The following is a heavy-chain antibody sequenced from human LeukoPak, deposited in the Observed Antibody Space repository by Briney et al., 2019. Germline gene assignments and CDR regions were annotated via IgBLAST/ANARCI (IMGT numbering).Heavy chain of an antibody. D-gene: IGHD6-19*01. J-gene: IGHJ5*02. Sequence: SETLSLTCTVSGGSISSYYWSWIRQPARKGLEWIGRIYTSGSTYYNPSLKSRVTISVDTSKNQFSLKLSSVTAADTAVYYCASSLGSSGWYVWFDPWGQGTLVTVSS. CDR2: IYTSGST. V-gene: IGHV4-4*07. CDR3: ASSLGSSGWYVWFDP. CDR1: GGSISSYY.